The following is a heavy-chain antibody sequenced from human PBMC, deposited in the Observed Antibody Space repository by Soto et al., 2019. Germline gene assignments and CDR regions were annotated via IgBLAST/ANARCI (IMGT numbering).Heavy chain of an antibody. Sequence: LSLTFAVYSRSFNGYYGNWIRQPPGKGLEWIGEINHSGSTNYNPSLKSRATVSVDTSKNQFSLKLSSVTAADTAVYYCARGPSRYYDSSDYYYRGQG. D-gene: IGHD3-22*01. J-gene: IGHJ4*02. CDR3: ARGPSRYYDSSDYYY. CDR1: SRSFNGYY. V-gene: IGHV4-34*01. CDR2: INHSGST.